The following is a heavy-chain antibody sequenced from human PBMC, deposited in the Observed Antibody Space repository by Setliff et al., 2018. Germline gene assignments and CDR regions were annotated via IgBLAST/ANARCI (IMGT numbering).Heavy chain of an antibody. D-gene: IGHD6-6*01. Sequence: SEKVSCKASGGIFNSFSITWVRQAPGQGLEWMGRIIPLFETTNYVEKFQGRVTITADKSTSTAYMELSRLTSEDTAVYYCALEYSNSSPTVYYYMDVWGKGTTVTVSS. J-gene: IGHJ6*03. CDR3: ALEYSNSSPTVYYYMDV. CDR2: IIPLFETT. V-gene: IGHV1-69*06. CDR1: GGIFNSFS.